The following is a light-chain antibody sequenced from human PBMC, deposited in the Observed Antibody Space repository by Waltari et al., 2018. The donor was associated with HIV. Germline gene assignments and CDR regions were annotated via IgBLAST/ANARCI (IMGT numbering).Light chain of an antibody. CDR3: QTWATGIRV. CDR1: SGHNSYA. CDR2: LKSDGSN. J-gene: IGLJ3*02. V-gene: IGLV4-69*01. Sequence: QLVLTQSPSASASLGASVKLTCTLSSGHNSYAIAWHQQQPEKGPRYLMKLKSDGSNKKGDGIPVRVSGASSGASRYLTISSLQSEDEADYYCQTWATGIRVFGGGTKLTVL.